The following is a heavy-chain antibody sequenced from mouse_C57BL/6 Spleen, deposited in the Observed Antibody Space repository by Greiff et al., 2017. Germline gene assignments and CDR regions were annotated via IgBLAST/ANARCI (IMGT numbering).Heavy chain of an antibody. V-gene: IGHV1-80*01. CDR2: IYPGDGDT. D-gene: IGHD1-1*01. J-gene: IGHJ3*01. Sequence: LQQSGASVKISCKASGYAFSSYWINWVKQRPGKGLEWIGQIYPGDGDTNYNGKFKGKATLTADKSSSTAYMQLSSLTSEDSAVYFCARMELLRGGDFADWGQGTLVTVSA. CDR1: GYAFSSYW. CDR3: ARMELLRGGDFAD.